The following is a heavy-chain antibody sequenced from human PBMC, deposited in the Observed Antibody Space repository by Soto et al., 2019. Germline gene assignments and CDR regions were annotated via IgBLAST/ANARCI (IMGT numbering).Heavy chain of an antibody. CDR3: AREYRGEDNSDLGGTTSES. D-gene: IGHD3-10*01. J-gene: IGHJ5*02. Sequence: QVQLVQSGAEVKKVGSSVTVSCKASGGTFTTITWVRQAPGQGLEWMGRIIPILNKPSYAQKFQGRVTFTADRSTITAYMEMGSLRSEDTAFYYCAREYRGEDNSDLGGTTSESWGQGTLVTVSS. CDR2: IIPILNKP. CDR1: GGTFTT. V-gene: IGHV1-69*04.